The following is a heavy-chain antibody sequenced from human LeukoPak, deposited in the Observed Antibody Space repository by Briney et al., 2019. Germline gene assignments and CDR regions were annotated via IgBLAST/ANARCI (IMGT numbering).Heavy chain of an antibody. J-gene: IGHJ4*02. Sequence: SETLSLTCTVSGASISTLFWSWIRLPPGRGLEWIGYIYKSGGTTYNPSLKSRVTVSVDASKNQVSLKLTSVTAADTAVYYCARDGVESNIDYWGQGTLVTVSS. V-gene: IGHV4-4*09. CDR3: ARDGVESNIDY. CDR1: GASISTLF. D-gene: IGHD2-8*01. CDR2: IYKSGGT.